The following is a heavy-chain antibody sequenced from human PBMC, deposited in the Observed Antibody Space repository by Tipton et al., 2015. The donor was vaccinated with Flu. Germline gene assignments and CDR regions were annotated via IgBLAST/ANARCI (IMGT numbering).Heavy chain of an antibody. CDR3: VRSSCIDGVCYLAFFDY. V-gene: IGHV4-39*01. D-gene: IGHD2-8*01. J-gene: IGHJ4*02. Sequence: TLSLTCTVSGASISSGSPYWGWVRQPPGKGLEYIGTIYYSGSTFYNPSLRSRVTISVGTSKSQFSLRLSSVTAADTAVYYCVRSSCIDGVCYLAFFDYWGQGTLVTVSS. CDR1: GASISSGSPY. CDR2: IYYSGST.